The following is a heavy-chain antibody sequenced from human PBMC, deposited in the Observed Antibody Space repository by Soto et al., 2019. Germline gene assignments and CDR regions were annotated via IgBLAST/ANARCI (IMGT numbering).Heavy chain of an antibody. CDR2: IDPSDSYT. V-gene: IGHV5-10-1*01. D-gene: IGHD5-12*01. Sequence: PGESLKISCKGSGYSFTSYWISWVRQMPGKGLEWMGRIDPSDSYTNYSPSFQGHVTISAGKSISTAYLQWSSLKASDTAMYYCARRPSGYAPHHYYYGMDVWGQGTTVTVSS. CDR3: ARRPSGYAPHHYYYGMDV. J-gene: IGHJ6*02. CDR1: GYSFTSYW.